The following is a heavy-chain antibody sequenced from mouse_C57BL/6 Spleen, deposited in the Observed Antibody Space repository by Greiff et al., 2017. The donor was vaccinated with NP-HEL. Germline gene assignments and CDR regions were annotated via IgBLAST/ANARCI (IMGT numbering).Heavy chain of an antibody. D-gene: IGHD2-4*01. J-gene: IGHJ4*01. CDR1: GYTFTSYW. V-gene: IGHV1-52*01. Sequence: QVQLKQPGAELVRPGSSVKLSCTASGYTFTSYWMHWVKQRPIQGLEWIGNIDPSDSETHYNQKFKDKSTLTVDKASSTAYMQLSSLTSEDSAVYYCARSPMIKGAMDYWGQGTSVTVSS. CDR2: IDPSDSET. CDR3: ARSPMIKGAMDY.